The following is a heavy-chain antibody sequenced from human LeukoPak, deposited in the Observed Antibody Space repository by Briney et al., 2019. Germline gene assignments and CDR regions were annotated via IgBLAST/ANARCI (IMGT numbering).Heavy chain of an antibody. Sequence: PGQTLRLSCAASGFTFSSYSMNWVRQAPGKGLEWVSYISSSSSSTIYYADSVKGRFTISRDNAKNSLYLQMNSLRDEDTAVYYCARTEIVGADYWGQGTLVTVSS. J-gene: IGHJ4*02. D-gene: IGHD1-26*01. CDR2: ISSSSSSTI. V-gene: IGHV3-48*02. CDR3: ARTEIVGADY. CDR1: GFTFSSYS.